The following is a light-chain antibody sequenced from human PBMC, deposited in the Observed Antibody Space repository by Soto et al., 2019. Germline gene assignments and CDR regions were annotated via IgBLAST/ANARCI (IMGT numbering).Light chain of an antibody. CDR2: DVS. CDR3: QQRSSWPWP. V-gene: IGKV3-11*01. J-gene: IGKJ1*01. CDR1: QSVSSY. Sequence: EIVLTQSPATLSLSPGERATLSCRASQSVSSYLAWYQQKPGQAPRLLMYDVSNRATGIPASFSGSGSGTDFTLTITSIEPEDLAVYYCQQRSSWPWPFGQGTKREIK.